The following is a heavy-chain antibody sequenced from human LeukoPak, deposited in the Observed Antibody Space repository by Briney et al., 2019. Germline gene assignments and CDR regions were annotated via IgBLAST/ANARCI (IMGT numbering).Heavy chain of an antibody. V-gene: IGHV3-23*01. J-gene: IGHJ2*01. Sequence: GGSQRLSCAASRFTFSSYFMSWVRQAPGKGLERVSVISGSGGTTYYAASVKGRFTISRDNSKNTLYLQMNSLRAEDTAVYYCAKDVPGGWWYFDLWGRGTLVTVSS. CDR3: AKDVPGGWWYFDL. CDR2: ISGSGGTT. CDR1: RFTFSSYF. D-gene: IGHD6-19*01.